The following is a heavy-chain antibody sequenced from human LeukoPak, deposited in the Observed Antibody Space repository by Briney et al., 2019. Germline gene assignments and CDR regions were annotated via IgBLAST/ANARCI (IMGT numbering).Heavy chain of an antibody. D-gene: IGHD4/OR15-4a*01. V-gene: IGHV3-21*01. J-gene: IGHJ4*02. CDR2: ISGSSTYI. CDR1: GFTFSSYT. CDR3: ARALVGASMASDY. Sequence: PGGSLRLSCAASGFTFSSYTMNWVRQAPGKGLEWVSSISGSSTYIYYADSVKGRFSISRDNAKNSLYLQMNSLRAEDTAVYYCARALVGASMASDYWGQGTPVTVSS.